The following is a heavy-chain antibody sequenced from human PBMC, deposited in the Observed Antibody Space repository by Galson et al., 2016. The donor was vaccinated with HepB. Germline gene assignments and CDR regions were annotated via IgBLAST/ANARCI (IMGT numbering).Heavy chain of an antibody. CDR1: GFTFSNYA. D-gene: IGHD1-26*01. V-gene: IGHV3-23*01. CDR2: ISGSSDHT. J-gene: IGHJ5*02. Sequence: SLRLSCAASGFTFSNYAMSWVRQAPGKGLEWIAAISGSSDHTYYADSVKGRFTISRDNFKNTLYLQLSSLRAEDTAVYYCAKYGAASYFSWGQGTLVTVSS. CDR3: AKYGAASYFS.